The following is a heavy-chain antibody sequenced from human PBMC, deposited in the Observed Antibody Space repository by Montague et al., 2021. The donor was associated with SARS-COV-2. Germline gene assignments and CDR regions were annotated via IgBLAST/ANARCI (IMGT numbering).Heavy chain of an antibody. J-gene: IGHJ4*02. Sequence: SETLSLTCSVSSGSIISSGYCWVWLRPPKRKELKWYSNIYYSATTYSNLHIQSRGTISVDTSKNPLSLRLSSVTAADTAVYFCARGVFRGVTTPFDYWGQGSQVTVSS. D-gene: IGHD3-10*01. CDR2: IYYSATT. CDR3: ARGVFRGVTTPFDY. V-gene: IGHV4-39*02. CDR1: SGSIISSGYC.